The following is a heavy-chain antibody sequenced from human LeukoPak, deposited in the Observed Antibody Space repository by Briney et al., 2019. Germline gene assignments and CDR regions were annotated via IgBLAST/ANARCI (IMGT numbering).Heavy chain of an antibody. Sequence: GGSLRLSCAASGFTVSSNYMSWVRQAPGKGLEWVSVIYSGGSTYYADSVKGRFTISRDNSKNTLYLQMNSLRAEDTAVYYRARDLGQFNYFDYWGQGTLVTVSS. D-gene: IGHD3-16*01. CDR2: IYSGGST. V-gene: IGHV3-66*01. CDR3: ARDLGQFNYFDY. CDR1: GFTVSSNY. J-gene: IGHJ4*02.